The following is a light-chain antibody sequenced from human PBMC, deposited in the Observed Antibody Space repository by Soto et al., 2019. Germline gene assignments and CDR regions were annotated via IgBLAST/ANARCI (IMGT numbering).Light chain of an antibody. CDR2: EVS. CDR1: SSDVGSYNR. V-gene: IGLV2-18*02. Sequence: QSALTQPPSVSGSPGQSVTISCTGTSSDVGSYNRVSWYQQPPGTAPKLMIYEVSNRPSGVPDRFSGSKSDNTASLTISGLQAEDEADYYCSSYTSSSTVVFGTGTKLTVL. J-gene: IGLJ1*01. CDR3: SSYTSSSTVV.